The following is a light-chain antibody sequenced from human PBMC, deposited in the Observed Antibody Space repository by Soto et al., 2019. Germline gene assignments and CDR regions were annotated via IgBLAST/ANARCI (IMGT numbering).Light chain of an antibody. J-gene: IGLJ1*01. V-gene: IGLV2-14*03. Sequence: QSALTQPASVSGSPGQSITISCTGTSSDVGAYNFVSWHQQHPGKAPKLMIYNVYDRPSGFSYRFSGSKSGNTASLTISGLQGEDEADYYCSAYTVSRTYVFGTGTKLTVL. CDR2: NVY. CDR3: SAYTVSRTYV. CDR1: SSDVGAYNF.